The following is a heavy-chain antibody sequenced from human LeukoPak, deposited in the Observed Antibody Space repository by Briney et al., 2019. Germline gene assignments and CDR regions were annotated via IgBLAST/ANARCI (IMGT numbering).Heavy chain of an antibody. CDR2: ISSSSSYI. Sequence: PGGSLRLSCAASGFTFSSYSMNWVRQAPGKGLEWVSSISSSSSYIYYADSVKGRFTISRDNAKNSPYLQMNSLRAEDTAVYYCARELLVPAAIHGNGMDVWGQGTTVTVSS. CDR1: GFTFSSYS. D-gene: IGHD2-2*02. J-gene: IGHJ6*02. V-gene: IGHV3-21*01. CDR3: ARELLVPAAIHGNGMDV.